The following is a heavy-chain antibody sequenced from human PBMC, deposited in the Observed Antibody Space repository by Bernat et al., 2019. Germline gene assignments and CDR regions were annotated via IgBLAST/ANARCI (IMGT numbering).Heavy chain of an antibody. J-gene: IGHJ4*02. CDR1: GFTFSAYA. CDR2: ISGSGEIT. CDR3: AKDVNAHSVRAYFDS. D-gene: IGHD2-15*01. Sequence: EVLLLESGGGLIQPGGSLRLACRTSGFTFSAYAMTWVRQGPGKGLEWVSSISGSGEITNYADSVKGRLTISRDNSKNTVFLHMNSLRPEDTAIYFCAKDVNAHSVRAYFDSWGQGTLVTVSS. V-gene: IGHV3-23*01.